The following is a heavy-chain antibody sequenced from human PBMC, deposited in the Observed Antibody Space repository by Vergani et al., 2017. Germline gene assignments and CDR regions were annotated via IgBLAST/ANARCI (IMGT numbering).Heavy chain of an antibody. V-gene: IGHV3-23*01. CDR2: LSGSGGST. CDR3: AKGVRYFDWLDY. D-gene: IGHD3-9*01. CDR1: GFTFSSYA. J-gene: IGHJ4*02. Sequence: EVQLLESGGGVVQPGGSLRLSCAASGFTFSSYAMTWVRQAPGKGLEWVSSLSGSGGSTYYADSVKGRFTISRDNSKNTLYLQMNSLRAEDTAVYYCAKGVRYFDWLDYWGQGTLVTVSS.